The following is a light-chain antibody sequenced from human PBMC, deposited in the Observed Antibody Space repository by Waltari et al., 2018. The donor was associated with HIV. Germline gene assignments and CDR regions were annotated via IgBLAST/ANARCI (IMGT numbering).Light chain of an antibody. Sequence: QSLLAQPRSVSGTPGQRVNISCSGSNSNVRNNSVYWYQQVPGVAPKLLIYRNNQRPSGVPDRFSGSKSGTSASLAISGLRTEDEGDYYCAAWDDRLSGRLFGGGTKVTVL. J-gene: IGLJ2*01. CDR1: NSNVRNNS. CDR3: AAWDDRLSGRL. V-gene: IGLV1-47*01. CDR2: RNN.